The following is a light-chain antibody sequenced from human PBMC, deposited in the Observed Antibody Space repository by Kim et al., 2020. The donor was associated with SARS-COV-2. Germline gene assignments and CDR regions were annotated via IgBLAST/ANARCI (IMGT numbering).Light chain of an antibody. CDR3: QVWDSSTVV. CDR2: RDS. J-gene: IGLJ2*01. CDR1: NIGSKN. Sequence: SYELTQPLSVSVALGQTARITCGGNNIGSKNVHWYQQKPGQDPVLVIYRDSNRPSGIPERFSGSNSGNTATLTISRAQAGDEADYYCQVWDSSTVVFGGGTQLTIL. V-gene: IGLV3-9*01.